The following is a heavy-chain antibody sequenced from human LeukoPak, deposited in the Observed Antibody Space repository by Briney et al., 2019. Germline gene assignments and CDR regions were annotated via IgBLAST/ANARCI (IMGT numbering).Heavy chain of an antibody. CDR3: AKLIAVAGKYYFDY. D-gene: IGHD6-19*01. CDR2: ISSSSSYI. Sequence: GGSLRLSCAASGFTFSSYTMNWVRQAPGKGLEWVSSISSSSSYIYYADSMKGRFTISRDNAKNSLYLQMNSLRAEDTAVYYCAKLIAVAGKYYFDYWGQGTPVTVSS. CDR1: GFTFSSYT. V-gene: IGHV3-21*04. J-gene: IGHJ4*02.